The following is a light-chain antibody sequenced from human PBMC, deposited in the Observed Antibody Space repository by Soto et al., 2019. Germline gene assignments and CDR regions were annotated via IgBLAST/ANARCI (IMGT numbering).Light chain of an antibody. Sequence: QSALTQPASVSGSPGQSITISCTGTNSDVGAYNFVSWYQQHPGKAPKLMIYDVTNRPSGVSSRFSGSKSGNTASLTISGLLGEDEADYYCSSFRSDTTWVFGGGTKLTVL. CDR3: SSFRSDTTWV. J-gene: IGLJ3*02. CDR2: DVT. V-gene: IGLV2-14*03. CDR1: NSDVGAYNF.